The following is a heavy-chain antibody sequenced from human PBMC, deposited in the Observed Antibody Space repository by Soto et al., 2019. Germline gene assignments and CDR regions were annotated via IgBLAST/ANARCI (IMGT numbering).Heavy chain of an antibody. Sequence: QVQLVESGGGVVQPGRSLRLSCAASGFTFSSYGMHWVRQAPGKGLEWVAVIWYDGSNKYYADSVKGRFTISRDNSKSTLYLQMNSLRAEDTAVYYCARGFGIAARLDYWGQGTLVTVSS. CDR2: IWYDGSNK. CDR3: ARGFGIAARLDY. CDR1: GFTFSSYG. D-gene: IGHD6-6*01. J-gene: IGHJ4*02. V-gene: IGHV3-33*01.